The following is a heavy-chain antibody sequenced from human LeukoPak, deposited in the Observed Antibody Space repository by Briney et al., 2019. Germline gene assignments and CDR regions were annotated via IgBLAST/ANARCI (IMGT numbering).Heavy chain of an antibody. D-gene: IGHD3-22*01. CDR1: GGSISSYY. J-gene: IGHJ3*02. V-gene: IGHV4-59*01. CDR2: IYYSGST. Sequence: SETLSLTCTVSGGSISSYYWSWIRQPPGKGLEWIGYIYYSGSTNYNPSLKSRVTISVDTSKNQFSLKLSSVAAADTAVYYCAREAYYDSSGYSHDAFDIWGQGTMVTVSS. CDR3: AREAYYDSSGYSHDAFDI.